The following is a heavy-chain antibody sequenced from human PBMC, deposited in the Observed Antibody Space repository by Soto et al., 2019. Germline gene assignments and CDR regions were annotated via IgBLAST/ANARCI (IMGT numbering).Heavy chain of an antibody. CDR3: ARQTAYYDGSGYYVY. CDR2: IDPSDSYS. CDR1: GYSFTNYW. V-gene: IGHV5-10-1*01. Sequence: GESLKISCKGSGYSFTNYWITWVRQMPGKGLEWMGRIDPSDSYSNYSPSFQGHVTISVDKSISTAYLQWSSLKASDTATYYCARQTAYYDGSGYYVYWGQGTLVTVSS. D-gene: IGHD3-22*01. J-gene: IGHJ4*02.